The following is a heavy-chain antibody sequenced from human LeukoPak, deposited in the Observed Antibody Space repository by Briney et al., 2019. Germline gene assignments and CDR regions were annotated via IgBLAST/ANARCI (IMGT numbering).Heavy chain of an antibody. CDR1: GFIFEDYD. CDR3: ARWGSGYNLFDY. V-gene: IGHV3-20*04. J-gene: IGHJ4*02. CDR2: INWNGGST. Sequence: GGSLRLSCAPSGFIFEDYDMHWVRQAPGKGLEWVSDINWNGGSTGYADSVKGRFTVSRDNARNSLYLQINSLRADDASVYYCARWGSGYNLFDYWGEGILVTVPS. D-gene: IGHD3-3*01.